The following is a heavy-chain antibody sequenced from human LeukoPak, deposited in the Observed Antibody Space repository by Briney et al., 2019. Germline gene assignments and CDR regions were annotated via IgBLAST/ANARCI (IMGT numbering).Heavy chain of an antibody. CDR2: INAGNGNT. D-gene: IGHD3-10*01. CDR3: ARGIYYYGSGSYYNVPFDY. CDR1: GYTFTSYA. Sequence: GSVKVSCKASGYTFTSYAMHWVRQAPGQRLEWMGWINAGNGNTKYSQKFQGGVTITRDTSASTAYMELSSLRSEDTAVYYCARGIYYYGSGSYYNVPFDYWGQGTLVTVSS. V-gene: IGHV1-3*01. J-gene: IGHJ4*02.